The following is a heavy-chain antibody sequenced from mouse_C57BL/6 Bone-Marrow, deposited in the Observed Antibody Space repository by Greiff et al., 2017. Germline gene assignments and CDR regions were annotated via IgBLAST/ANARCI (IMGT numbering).Heavy chain of an antibody. D-gene: IGHD2-3*01. J-gene: IGHJ2*01. Sequence: EVQLQQSGPELVKPGASVKISCKASGYTFTDYYMNWVKQSHGKSLEWIGDINPNNGGTSYNHKFKGKATLTVDKSSSTAYMELRSLTSVDAAVYYCARESIYGYYEGFDYWGQGTTLTVSS. CDR1: GYTFTDYY. CDR2: INPNNGGT. V-gene: IGHV1-26*01. CDR3: ARESIYGYYEGFDY.